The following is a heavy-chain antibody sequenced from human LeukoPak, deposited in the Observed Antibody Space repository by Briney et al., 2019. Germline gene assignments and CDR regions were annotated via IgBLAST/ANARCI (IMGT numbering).Heavy chain of an antibody. CDR2: IGVGGDT. Sequence: QSGGSLRLSCVASGFNFSKNDMHWVRQTTKRGLEWASAIGVGGDTYYADPVKGRFTISREDGKNSVYLQMNSLRAGDTAVYFCAKAFDYNGLRGEGGSFDCWGQGALVTVSS. D-gene: IGHD4-11*01. CDR3: AKAFDYNGLRGEGGSFDC. J-gene: IGHJ4*02. CDR1: GFNFSKND. V-gene: IGHV3-13*01.